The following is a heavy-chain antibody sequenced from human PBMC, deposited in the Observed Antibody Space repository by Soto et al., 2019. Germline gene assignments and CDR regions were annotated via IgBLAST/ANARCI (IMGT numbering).Heavy chain of an antibody. V-gene: IGHV3-30-3*01. CDR2: ISYDGARK. CDR1: GFTFSIYA. Sequence: QVQLVESGGGVVQPGRSLRLSCAASGFTFSIYAMHWVRQAPGKGLEWVAVISYDGARKAYTNSVEGRFTISRDTSKSALYLHMNGLRVEDTAAYYCSRGDREDTAVVIGARPGEYGMDVWGQGTTVTVSS. D-gene: IGHD2-15*01. CDR3: SRGDREDTAVVIGARPGEYGMDV. J-gene: IGHJ6*02.